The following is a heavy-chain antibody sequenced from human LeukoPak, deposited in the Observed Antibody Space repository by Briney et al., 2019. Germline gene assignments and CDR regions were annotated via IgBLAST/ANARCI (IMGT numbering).Heavy chain of an antibody. Sequence: SETLSLTCAVSGGSLSGYYWSWIRQSPGKGLEWIGEVNHRGSAHYNPSLKSRVTISLDTSKNQFSLTMNFVTAADTSMYFCARGNSGGAFGDFYCFMDVWGKGTTVSVSS. CDR1: GGSLSGYY. CDR2: VNHRGSA. V-gene: IGHV4-34*01. D-gene: IGHD1-1*01. CDR3: ARGNSGGAFGDFYCFMDV. J-gene: IGHJ6*03.